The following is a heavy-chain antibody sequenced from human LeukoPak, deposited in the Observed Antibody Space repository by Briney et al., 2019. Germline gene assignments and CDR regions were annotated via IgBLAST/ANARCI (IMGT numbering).Heavy chain of an antibody. D-gene: IGHD3-3*01. V-gene: IGHV5-51*01. CDR3: ARRPRRDFGGGYLEPLAFDI. J-gene: IGHJ3*02. Sequence: GESLKISCKGSGYSFTSYWIGWVRQMPGKGLEWMGIIYPGDSDTRHSPSFQGQVTISADKSISTAYLQWSSLKASDTAMYYCARRPRRDFGGGYLEPLAFDIGGQGTMVTVSS. CDR2: IYPGDSDT. CDR1: GYSFTSYW.